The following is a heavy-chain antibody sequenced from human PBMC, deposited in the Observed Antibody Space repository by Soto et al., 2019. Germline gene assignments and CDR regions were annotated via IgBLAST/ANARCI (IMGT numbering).Heavy chain of an antibody. D-gene: IGHD6-19*01. J-gene: IGHJ6*02. CDR1: GVTFNSYS. V-gene: IGHV1-69*18. Sequence: QVQLVQSGAEVKTPGSSVKVSCAASGVTFNSYSINWVRQAPGQGLEWMGRIITMFGTTDYAQRFQGRVTFTADESTNTASMEVTNLTSEDTAVYYCARAAVLTFTRFYDVDVWGQGTTVTVSS. CDR3: ARAAVLTFTRFYDVDV. CDR2: IITMFGTT.